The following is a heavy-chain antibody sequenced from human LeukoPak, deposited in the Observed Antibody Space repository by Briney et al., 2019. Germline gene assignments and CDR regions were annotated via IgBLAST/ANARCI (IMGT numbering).Heavy chain of an antibody. CDR2: INHSGST. Sequence: SETLSLTCAVYGGSFSGYYWSWIRQPPGKGLEWIGEINHSGSTNYNPSLRSRVIISIDTSKNQFSLKLISVTAADTAVYYCARMAYFARSVAPLIDYWGQGTLVTVSS. V-gene: IGHV4-34*01. J-gene: IGHJ4*02. D-gene: IGHD2/OR15-2a*01. CDR1: GGSFSGYY. CDR3: ARMAYFARSVAPLIDY.